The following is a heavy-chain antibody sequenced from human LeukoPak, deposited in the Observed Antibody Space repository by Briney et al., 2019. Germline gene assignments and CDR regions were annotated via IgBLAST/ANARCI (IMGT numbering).Heavy chain of an antibody. J-gene: IGHJ5*02. Sequence: SETLSRTCAVYGGSFSGYYWSCIRQPPGKGLEWTGEINHSGSTNYNPTLKSRVTISVDTAKNQFSLKLSSVTAADTAVYYCARRLGWKNYYGSGSYGRTANNWFDPWGQGTLVTVSS. V-gene: IGHV4-34*01. CDR1: GGSFSGYY. CDR2: INHSGST. CDR3: ARRLGWKNYYGSGSYGRTANNWFDP. D-gene: IGHD3-10*01.